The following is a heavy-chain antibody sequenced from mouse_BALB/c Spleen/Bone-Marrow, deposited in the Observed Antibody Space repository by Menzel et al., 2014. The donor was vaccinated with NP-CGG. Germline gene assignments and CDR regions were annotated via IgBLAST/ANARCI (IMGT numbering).Heavy chain of an antibody. Sequence: EVKVVESGGGLVKLGGLLKLSCAASGFTFSSYYMSWVRQTPEKRLELVAAINSNGDNTYYPDTVKGRFTISRDNAKNALYLQLSSLKSYDTALYYYAGSYYGSTFDYGGQGTTLTGSS. V-gene: IGHV5-6-2*01. J-gene: IGHJ2*01. D-gene: IGHD1-1*01. CDR2: INSNGDNT. CDR1: GFTFSSYY. CDR3: AGSYYGSTFDY.